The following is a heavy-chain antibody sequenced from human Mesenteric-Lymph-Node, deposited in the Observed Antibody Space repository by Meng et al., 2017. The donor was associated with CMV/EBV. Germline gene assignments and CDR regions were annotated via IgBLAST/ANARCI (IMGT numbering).Heavy chain of an antibody. CDR3: ARWEPGINWLDP. V-gene: IGHV3-11*04. CDR2: ISGSGGGT. J-gene: IGHJ5*02. D-gene: IGHD1-26*01. Sequence: GESLKISCATSGFTFRHFYMSWIRQAPGKGLQWVSYISGSGGGTYYVDSVRGRFTISRDNAEKLLYLQMDNLRVEDTAVYYCARWEPGINWLDPWGQGARVTVSS. CDR1: GFTFRHFY.